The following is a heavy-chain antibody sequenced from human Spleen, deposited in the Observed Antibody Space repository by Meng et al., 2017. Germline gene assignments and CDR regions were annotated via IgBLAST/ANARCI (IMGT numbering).Heavy chain of an antibody. CDR3: ARGRWRNCSGGSCRAEYFQH. Sequence: SETLSLTCTVSNGSISSSCYYWGWIRQPPGKGLDWIGTIYYSGSTNYNPSLKSRVTISVDTSKNQFSLKLSSVTAADTAVYYCARGRWRNCSGGSCRAEYFQHWGQGTLVTVSS. V-gene: IGHV4-39*07. CDR2: IYYSGST. CDR1: NGSISSSCYY. J-gene: IGHJ1*01. D-gene: IGHD2-15*01.